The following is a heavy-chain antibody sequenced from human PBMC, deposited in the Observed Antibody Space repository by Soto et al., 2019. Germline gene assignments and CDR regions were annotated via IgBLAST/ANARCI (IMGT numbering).Heavy chain of an antibody. CDR2: ISGSGGST. CDR3: AKMGRFNFWSGYYKIDY. CDR1: GFTFSSYA. Sequence: GGSLRLSCAASGFTFSSYAMSWVRQAPGKGLEWVSAISGSGGSTYYADSVKGRFTISRDNSKNTLYLQMNSLRAEDTAVYYCAKMGRFNFWSGYYKIDYWGQGTLVTVSS. D-gene: IGHD3-3*01. J-gene: IGHJ4*02. V-gene: IGHV3-23*01.